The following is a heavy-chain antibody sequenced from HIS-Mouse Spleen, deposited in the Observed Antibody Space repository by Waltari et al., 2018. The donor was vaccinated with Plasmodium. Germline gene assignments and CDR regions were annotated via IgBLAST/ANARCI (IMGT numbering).Heavy chain of an antibody. CDR3: ARDLAAAGHFDY. V-gene: IGHV1-2*02. Sequence: QVQLVQSGAEVKKPGASVKVSCKASGSTFTGYNMHRLRQAPGQGLEWMGWINPNSGGTNYAQKFQGRVTMTRDTSISTAYMELSRLRSDDTAVYYCARDLAAAGHFDYWGQGTLVTVSS. J-gene: IGHJ4*02. D-gene: IGHD6-13*01. CDR2: INPNSGGT. CDR1: GSTFTGYN.